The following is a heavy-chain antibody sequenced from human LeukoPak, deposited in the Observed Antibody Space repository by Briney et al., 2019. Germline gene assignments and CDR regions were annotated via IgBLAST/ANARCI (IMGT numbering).Heavy chain of an antibody. D-gene: IGHD5-12*01. Sequence: ASVKVSCKASGYTFTSYGISWVRQAPGQGLEWMGWISAYNGNTNYAQKLQGRVTMTTDTSTSTAYMELRSLRSDDTAVYYCARDEAGYSGYDYRAFDIWGRGTMVTVSS. CDR3: ARDEAGYSGYDYRAFDI. J-gene: IGHJ3*02. CDR2: ISAYNGNT. CDR1: GYTFTSYG. V-gene: IGHV1-18*01.